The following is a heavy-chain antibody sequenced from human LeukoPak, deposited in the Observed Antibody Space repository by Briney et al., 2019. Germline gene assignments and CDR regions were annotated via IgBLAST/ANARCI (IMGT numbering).Heavy chain of an antibody. CDR2: IDPSDSET. J-gene: IGHJ4*02. CDR3: ARQTAMGRSGDY. D-gene: IGHD5-18*01. CDR1: GYSFTSYW. V-gene: IGHV5-51*01. Sequence: NRGESLKISCKASGYSFTSYWIGWVRQMPGKGLEWMGIIDPSDSETRYTPSFQGQVTISVDKSLTTADLQWNSLKASDTAMYYCARQTAMGRSGDYWGQGTLVTVSS.